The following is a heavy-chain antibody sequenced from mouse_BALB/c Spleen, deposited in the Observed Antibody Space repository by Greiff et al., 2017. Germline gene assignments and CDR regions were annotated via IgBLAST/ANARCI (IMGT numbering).Heavy chain of an antibody. D-gene: IGHD3-1*01. Sequence: QVQLKESGPGLVAPSQSLSITCTVSGFSLTGYGVNWVRQPPGKGLEWLGMIWGDGSTDYNSALKSRLSISKDNSKSQVFLKMNSLQTDDTARYYCARDRGARATYDAMDYWGQGTSVTVSS. V-gene: IGHV2-6-7*01. CDR3: ARDRGARATYDAMDY. CDR1: GFSLTGYG. J-gene: IGHJ4*01. CDR2: IWGDGST.